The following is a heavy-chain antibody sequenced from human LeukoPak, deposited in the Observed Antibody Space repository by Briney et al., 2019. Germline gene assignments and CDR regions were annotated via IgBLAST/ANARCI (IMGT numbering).Heavy chain of an antibody. CDR3: ARVSGYYGSGVESSWKELDY. Sequence: ASVRVSCKASGYTFTGYYMHWVRQAPGQGVEWMGWINPNSGGTNCAQKFQGRVTMTRDTSTTTAYIELSRLRSDDTAVYYCARVSGYYGSGVESSWKELDYWGQGTLVTVSS. V-gene: IGHV1-2*02. CDR1: GYTFTGYY. D-gene: IGHD3-10*01. J-gene: IGHJ4*02. CDR2: INPNSGGT.